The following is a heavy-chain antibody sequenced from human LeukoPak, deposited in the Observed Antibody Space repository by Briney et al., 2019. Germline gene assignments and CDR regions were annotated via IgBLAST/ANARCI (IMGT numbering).Heavy chain of an antibody. V-gene: IGHV3-30*18. D-gene: IGHD3-10*01. J-gene: IGHJ6*04. CDR1: GFTFSSDG. CDR3: VKDRWFGEDYYYYGMDV. CDR2: ISYDGSNK. Sequence: GGSLRLSCAASGFTFSSDGTHWGRQAPGKGLEWVAVISYDGSNKYYADSVKGRFTISRDNSKNTLYLQMNSLRAEDTAVYYCVKDRWFGEDYYYYGMDVWGKGTTVTVSS.